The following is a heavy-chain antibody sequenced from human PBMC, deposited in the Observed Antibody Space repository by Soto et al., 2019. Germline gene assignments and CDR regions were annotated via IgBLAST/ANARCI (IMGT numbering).Heavy chain of an antibody. CDR1: GFTFTSSA. V-gene: IGHV1-58*01. D-gene: IGHD6-19*01. CDR2: IVVGSGNT. Sequence: GASVKVSCKASGFTFTSSAVQWVRQARGQRLEWIGWIVVGSGNTNYAQKFQERVTITRDMSTSTAYMELSSLRSEDTAVYYCAAGLRQWLAFDYWGQGTLVTVSS. CDR3: AAGLRQWLAFDY. J-gene: IGHJ4*02.